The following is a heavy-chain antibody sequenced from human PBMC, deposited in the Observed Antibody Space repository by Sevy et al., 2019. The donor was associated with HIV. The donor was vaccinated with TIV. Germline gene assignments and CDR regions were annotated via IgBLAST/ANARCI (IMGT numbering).Heavy chain of an antibody. Sequence: GGSLRLSCVASGFTLSNYAMSWVRQAPGKGLEWVSILSASGGSTYYAESVKGRVTISRDNSKNTLDLEMNSLRGEDTAVYYCAKGSRKYYYDSTGYYGHWGQGTLVTVSS. CDR3: AKGSRKYYYDSTGYYGH. V-gene: IGHV3-23*01. CDR1: GFTLSNYA. J-gene: IGHJ4*01. CDR2: LSASGGST. D-gene: IGHD3-22*01.